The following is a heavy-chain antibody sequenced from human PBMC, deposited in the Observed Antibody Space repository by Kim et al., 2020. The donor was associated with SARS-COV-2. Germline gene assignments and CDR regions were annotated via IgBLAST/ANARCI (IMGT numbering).Heavy chain of an antibody. D-gene: IGHD6-19*01. V-gene: IGHV3-49*03. Sequence: GGSLRLSCTASGFTFGDYAMSWFRQAPGKGLEWVGFIRSKAYGGTTEYAASVKGRFTISIDDSKSIAYLQMNSLKTEDTAVYYCTRSEIVVAGMFDYWGQGTLVTVSS. CDR1: GFTFGDYA. J-gene: IGHJ4*02. CDR2: IRSKAYGGTT. CDR3: TRSEIVVAGMFDY.